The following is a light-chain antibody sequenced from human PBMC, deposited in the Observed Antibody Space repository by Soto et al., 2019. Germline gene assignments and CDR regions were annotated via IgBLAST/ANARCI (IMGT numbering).Light chain of an antibody. Sequence: EIVLTQSPGTLSLSPGERATLSCRASQSVSSSYLAWYQQKPGQAPRLLISGASSRATGIPDRFSGSGSGTDFTLTISRLEPEDFAVYYCQQFLSSPWTFGQGTKVEIE. CDR2: GAS. CDR1: QSVSSSY. V-gene: IGKV3-20*01. CDR3: QQFLSSPWT. J-gene: IGKJ1*01.